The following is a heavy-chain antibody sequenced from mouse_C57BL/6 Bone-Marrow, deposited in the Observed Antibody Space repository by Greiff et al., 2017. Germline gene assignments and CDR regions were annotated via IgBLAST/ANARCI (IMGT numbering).Heavy chain of an antibody. Sequence: VQLQQSGAELVKPGASVKLSCKASGYTFTSYWMHWVKQRPGRGLEWIGRIAPNSGGTKYNEKFKSKATLTVDKPSRTAYMQLISWTSEDSAVYYCARGVGDYDYDPDYWGQGTTLTVSS. CDR1: GYTFTSYW. CDR2: IAPNSGGT. CDR3: ARGVGDYDYDPDY. J-gene: IGHJ2*01. D-gene: IGHD2-4*01. V-gene: IGHV1-72*01.